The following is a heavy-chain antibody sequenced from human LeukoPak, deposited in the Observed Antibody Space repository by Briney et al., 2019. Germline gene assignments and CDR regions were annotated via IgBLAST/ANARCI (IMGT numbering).Heavy chain of an antibody. CDR2: IYYSGST. J-gene: IGHJ6*03. Sequence: NPSETLSLICTVSGASVTRYYWSWIRQLPGKGLEWIGYIYYSGSTNYNPSLKSRVTISVDTSKNQFSLKLSSVSAADTAVYYCARHGAAAAGYYIYYYLDVGSEGTTVTVSS. D-gene: IGHD6-13*01. CDR3: ARHGAAAAGYYIYYYLDV. V-gene: IGHV4-59*08. CDR1: GASVTRYY.